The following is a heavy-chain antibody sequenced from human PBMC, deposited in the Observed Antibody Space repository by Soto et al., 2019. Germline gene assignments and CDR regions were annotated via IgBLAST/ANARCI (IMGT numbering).Heavy chain of an antibody. J-gene: IGHJ6*02. D-gene: IGHD3-10*01. Sequence: GESLKISCKGSGYSFTSYWIGWVRQMPGKGLEWMGIIYPGDSDTRYSPSFQGQVTISADKSISTAYLQMNSLRAEDTAVYYCARDLEFDYGSLNYGMDVWGQGTTVTVSS. CDR1: GYSFTSYW. CDR3: ARDLEFDYGSLNYGMDV. V-gene: IGHV5-51*01. CDR2: IYPGDSDT.